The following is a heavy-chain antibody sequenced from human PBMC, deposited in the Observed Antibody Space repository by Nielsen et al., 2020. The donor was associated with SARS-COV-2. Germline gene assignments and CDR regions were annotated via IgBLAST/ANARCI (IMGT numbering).Heavy chain of an antibody. Sequence: GESLKISCAASGFTFSSYSMNWVRQAPGKGLEWVANIKQDGSEKNYVDSVRGRFTISRDNSKNTLYLQMNSLRAEDTAVYYCAKEQWLGSYYFDYWGQGTLVTVSS. J-gene: IGHJ4*02. CDR1: GFTFSSYS. CDR3: AKEQWLGSYYFDY. D-gene: IGHD6-19*01. V-gene: IGHV3-7*01. CDR2: IKQDGSEK.